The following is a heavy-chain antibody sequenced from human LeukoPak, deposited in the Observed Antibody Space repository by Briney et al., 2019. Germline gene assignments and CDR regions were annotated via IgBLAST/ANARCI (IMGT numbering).Heavy chain of an antibody. Sequence: GGSLRLSCAASGFTFSSYSMTWVRQAPGKGLEWVSYISSSSSTIYYADSVKGRFTISRDNAKNSLYLQMNSLRAEDTAVYYCARDHGPHDSSSYYYYYGMDVWGQGTTVTVSS. J-gene: IGHJ6*02. CDR3: ARDHGPHDSSSYYYYYGMDV. D-gene: IGHD6-6*01. V-gene: IGHV3-48*01. CDR2: ISSSSSTI. CDR1: GFTFSSYS.